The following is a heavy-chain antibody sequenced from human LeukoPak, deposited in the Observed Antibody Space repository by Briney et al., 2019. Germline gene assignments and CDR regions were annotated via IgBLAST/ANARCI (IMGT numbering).Heavy chain of an antibody. Sequence: SETLSLTCTVSGYSISSGYYWGWIRQPPGKGLEWIGSIYHSGSTYYNPSLKSRVTISVDTSKNQFSLKLSSVTAADTAVYYCARHHLLNKLLWFGQKRGLCWFDPWGQGTLVTVSS. J-gene: IGHJ5*02. V-gene: IGHV4-38-2*02. CDR2: IYHSGST. D-gene: IGHD3-10*01. CDR3: ARHHLLNKLLWFGQKRGLCWFDP. CDR1: GYSISSGYY.